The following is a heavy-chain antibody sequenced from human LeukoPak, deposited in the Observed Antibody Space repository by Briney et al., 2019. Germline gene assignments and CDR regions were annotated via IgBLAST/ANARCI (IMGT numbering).Heavy chain of an antibody. CDR3: ARPSSLDGSGRYYIDY. D-gene: IGHD3-10*01. CDR1: GFTVSNNY. Sequence: PGGSLRLSCEVSGFTVSNNYLNWARQATGKGLEWVSVTHSDGTTHYADSVKGRFTISRDNSKNTLYLQMSSLRGEDTAVYYCARPSSLDGSGRYYIDYWGQGTLVTVSS. V-gene: IGHV3-66*01. CDR2: THSDGTT. J-gene: IGHJ4*02.